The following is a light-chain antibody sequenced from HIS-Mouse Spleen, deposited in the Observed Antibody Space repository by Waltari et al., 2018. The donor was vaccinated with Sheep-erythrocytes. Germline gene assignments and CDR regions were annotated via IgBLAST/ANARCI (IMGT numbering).Light chain of an antibody. Sequence: SYELTQPPPVSVSPGPTASITCPGDQLGATHPSRYQQTPGQSTVRVSYQQKPGQSPVLVIYQDSKRPSGIPERFSGSNSGNTATLTISGTQAMDEADYYCQAWDSSTAWNVVFGGGTKLTVL. CDR2: QDS. V-gene: IGLV3-1*01. CDR3: QAWDSSTAWNVV. J-gene: IGLJ2*01. CDR1: QLGATH.